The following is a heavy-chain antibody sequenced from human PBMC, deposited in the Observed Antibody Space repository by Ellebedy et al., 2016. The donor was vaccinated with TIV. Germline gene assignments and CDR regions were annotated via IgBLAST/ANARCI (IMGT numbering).Heavy chain of an antibody. Sequence: ASVKVSCKASGYTFTGYYMHWVRQAPGQGLEWMGWINPNSGGTNYAQKFQGRVTMTRDTSISTAYMELSRLRSDDTAVYYCARSDGSGSYYNNFDYWGQGTLVTVSS. CDR3: ARSDGSGSYYNNFDY. D-gene: IGHD3-10*01. CDR1: GYTFTGYY. V-gene: IGHV1-2*02. J-gene: IGHJ4*02. CDR2: INPNSGGT.